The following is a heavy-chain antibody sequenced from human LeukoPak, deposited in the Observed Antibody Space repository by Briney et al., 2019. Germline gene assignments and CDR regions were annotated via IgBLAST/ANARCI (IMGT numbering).Heavy chain of an antibody. CDR1: GGSISSYY. D-gene: IGHD6-19*01. CDR2: IYYSGST. V-gene: IGHV4-39*07. CDR3: ARESVDFRAVAGDY. Sequence: SETLSLTCTVSGGSISSYYWSWIRQPPGKGLEWIGSIYYSGSTYYNPSLKSRVTISVDTSKNQFSLKLSSVTAADTAVYYCARESVDFRAVAGDYWGQGTLVTVSS. J-gene: IGHJ4*02.